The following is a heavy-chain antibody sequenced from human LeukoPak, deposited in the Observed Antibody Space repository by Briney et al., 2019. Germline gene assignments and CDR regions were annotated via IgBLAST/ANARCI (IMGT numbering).Heavy chain of an antibody. CDR3: AKDMKAAGTPIYYYYGMDV. J-gene: IGHJ6*02. Sequence: GGSLRLSCAASGFTFDDYAMHWVRQAPGKGLEWVSGISWNSGSIGYADSVKGRFTISRDNAKNSLYLQMNSLRAEDTALYYCAKDMKAAGTPIYYYYGMDVWGQGTTVTSP. CDR1: GFTFDDYA. CDR2: ISWNSGSI. V-gene: IGHV3-9*01. D-gene: IGHD6-13*01.